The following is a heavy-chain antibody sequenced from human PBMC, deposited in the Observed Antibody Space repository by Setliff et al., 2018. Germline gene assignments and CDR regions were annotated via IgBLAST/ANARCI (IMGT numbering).Heavy chain of an antibody. V-gene: IGHV4-61*09. CDR2: IYASWST. CDR3: ARAISGWYSAHYYYMDV. CDR1: GDSISSRTYY. Sequence: SETLSLTCTVSGDSISSRTYYWSWIRQPAGKGLEWIGHIYASWSTNYNPSLKSRVTISLDTSKNQLSLNLRSVTAADTAVYYCARAISGWYSAHYYYMDVWGKGTTVTVSS. D-gene: IGHD6-19*01. J-gene: IGHJ6*03.